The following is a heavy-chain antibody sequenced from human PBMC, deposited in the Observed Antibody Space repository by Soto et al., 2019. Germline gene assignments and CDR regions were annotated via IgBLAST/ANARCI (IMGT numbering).Heavy chain of an antibody. V-gene: IGHV4-59*01. J-gene: IGHJ5*02. CDR3: AREYMRWFDP. Sequence: QVQLQESGPGLVKPSETLSLTYTVSDDSITKYYWSWIRQPPGKGLEWVGYIYHTGTSTYNPSLKSRLAMSMDTSKRQISLKLTSVTAADTAVYYCAREYMRWFDPWGQGTLVTVSS. D-gene: IGHD1-20*01. CDR2: IYHTGTS. CDR1: DDSITKYY.